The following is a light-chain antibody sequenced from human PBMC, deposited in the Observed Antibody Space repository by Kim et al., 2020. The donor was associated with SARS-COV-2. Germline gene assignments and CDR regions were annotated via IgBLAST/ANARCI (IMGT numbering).Light chain of an antibody. V-gene: IGLV3-21*04. CDR3: QVWDSGVV. CDR2: YDS. Sequence: SVAPGKTARITCGGNNIGSKSVHWYQQKPGQAPVLVIYYDSDRPSGIPERSSGSNSGNTATLTISRVEAGDEADYYCQVWDSGVVFGGGTKLTVL. J-gene: IGLJ2*01. CDR1: NIGSKS.